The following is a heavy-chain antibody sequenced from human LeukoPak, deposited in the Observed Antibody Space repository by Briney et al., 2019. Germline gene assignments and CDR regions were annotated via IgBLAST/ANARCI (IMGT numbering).Heavy chain of an antibody. Sequence: AETLCLPYTVSGGSIDSYYWSWIRQPPGKGLEWIGYIYYTGSTEYHPSRKSPVTISLDTSKNQFSLKLTSVTAADTAVYYCARVYQSAEYNFDYWGQGKLVSVSS. V-gene: IGHV4-59*01. CDR1: GGSIDSYY. J-gene: IGHJ4*02. D-gene: IGHD2-2*01. CDR2: IYYTGST. CDR3: ARVYQSAEYNFDY.